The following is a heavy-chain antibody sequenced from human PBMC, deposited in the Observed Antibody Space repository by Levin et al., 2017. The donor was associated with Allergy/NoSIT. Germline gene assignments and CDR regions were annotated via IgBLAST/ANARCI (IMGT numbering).Heavy chain of an antibody. Sequence: GESLKISCKGSGYSFTSYWISWVRQMPGKGLEWMGRIDPSDSYTNYSPSFQGHVTISADKSISTAYLQWSSLKASDTAMYYCARHAREGPMVRGVPPHYYYYMDVWGKGTTVTVSS. CDR3: ARHAREGPMVRGVPPHYYYYMDV. J-gene: IGHJ6*03. V-gene: IGHV5-10-1*01. CDR2: IDPSDSYT. CDR1: GYSFTSYW. D-gene: IGHD3-10*01.